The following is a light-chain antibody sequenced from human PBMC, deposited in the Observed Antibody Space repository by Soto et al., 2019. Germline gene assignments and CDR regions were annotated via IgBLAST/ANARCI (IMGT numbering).Light chain of an antibody. CDR2: EVS. J-gene: IGLJ3*02. CDR3: SSYTSSSTWV. CDR1: SSDVGGYNY. Sequence: QSALTQPASVSGSPGQSITISCTGTSSDVGGYNYVSWYQQHPGKAPKLMIYEVSNRPSGVSNRVSGSKSGNTASLTISGFQVEDEDEYYCSSYTSSSTWVFGGGTKLTVL. V-gene: IGLV2-14*01.